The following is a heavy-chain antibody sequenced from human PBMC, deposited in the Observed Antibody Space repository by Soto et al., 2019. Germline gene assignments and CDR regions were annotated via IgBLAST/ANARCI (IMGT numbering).Heavy chain of an antibody. CDR1: GYTFTGYY. D-gene: IGHD4-17*01. CDR3: ARATTVKGYYYYYGMDV. CDR2: INPNSGGT. Sequence: ASVKVSCKASGYTFTGYYMHWVRQAPGQGLEWMGWINPNSGGTNYAQKFQGWVTMTRDTSISTAYMELSRLRSDNTAVYYCARATTVKGYYYYYGMDVWGQGTTVTVSS. J-gene: IGHJ6*02. V-gene: IGHV1-2*04.